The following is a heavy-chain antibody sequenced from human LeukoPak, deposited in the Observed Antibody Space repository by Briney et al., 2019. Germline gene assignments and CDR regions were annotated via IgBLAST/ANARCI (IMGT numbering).Heavy chain of an antibody. J-gene: IGHJ4*02. CDR2: MNSSGGST. CDR3: ARDRVYDYIWGSYRYKGGFFDH. Sequence: ASVKVSCKASGYTFTNYYMHWVRQAPGQGPEWMGIMNSSGGSTTYAQKFQGRVTMTRDTSTSTLYMELSSLRSEDTAVYYCARDRVYDYIWGSYRYKGGFFDHWGQGTLVTVSS. D-gene: IGHD3-16*02. CDR1: GYTFTNYY. V-gene: IGHV1-46*01.